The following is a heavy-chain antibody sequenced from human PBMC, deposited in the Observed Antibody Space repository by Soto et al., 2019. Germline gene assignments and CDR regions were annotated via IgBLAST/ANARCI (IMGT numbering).Heavy chain of an antibody. J-gene: IGHJ6*02. CDR2: IYPGDSDT. Sequence: PGASLKISCKGSGYSFTSYWIGWVRQIPGKGLEWMGIIYPGDSDTRYSPSFQGHVTILAGKSISTAYLQWSSLKASDTAMYYCARHTGYTTIFGVVTNYYYYYGMDVWGQGTTVTVSS. CDR3: ARHTGYTTIFGVVTNYYYYYGMDV. D-gene: IGHD3-3*01. CDR1: GYSFTSYW. V-gene: IGHV5-51*01.